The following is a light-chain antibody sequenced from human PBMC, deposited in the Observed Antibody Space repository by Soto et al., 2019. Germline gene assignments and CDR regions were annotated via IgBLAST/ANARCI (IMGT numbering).Light chain of an antibody. V-gene: IGKV1-5*01. Sequence: DIQMTQSPSTLSASVGYRFTITCRASQSISTWLAWYQQKPGKAPKLLIYDASTLESGVPSRFSGSGSGADFTLTISSLQPEDFATYYCQQFYDYPLTFGGGTTVDIK. J-gene: IGKJ4*01. CDR1: QSISTW. CDR3: QQFYDYPLT. CDR2: DAS.